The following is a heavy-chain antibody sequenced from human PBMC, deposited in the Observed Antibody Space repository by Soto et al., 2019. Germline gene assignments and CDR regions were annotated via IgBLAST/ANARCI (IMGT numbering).Heavy chain of an antibody. CDR1: GFIFSSYW. V-gene: IGHV3-74*01. Sequence: EEQLVESGGGLVQPGGSLRLSCAASGFIFSSYWMHWVRQAPGKGLVWVSRINSGGSSTFYAESVKGRFTISRDNAKSTLYLQMNSLRAEDTAVYYCARAVGGSDYYYDGLDVWGQGTTVTVSS. CDR2: INSGGSST. D-gene: IGHD1-26*01. J-gene: IGHJ6*02. CDR3: ARAVGGSDYYYDGLDV.